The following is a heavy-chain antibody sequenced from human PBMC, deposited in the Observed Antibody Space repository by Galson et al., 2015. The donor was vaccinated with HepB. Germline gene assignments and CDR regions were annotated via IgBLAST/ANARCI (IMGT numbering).Heavy chain of an antibody. V-gene: IGHV1-2*06. J-gene: IGHJ5*02. D-gene: IGHD3-16*02. Sequence: SVKVSCKASGYTFTGYYMHWVRQAPGQGLEWMGRINPNSGGTNYAQKFQGRVTMTRDTSISTAYMGLSRLRSDDTAVYYCAREQSYDYIWGSYRNWFDPWGQGTLVTVSS. CDR3: AREQSYDYIWGSYRNWFDP. CDR2: INPNSGGT. CDR1: GYTFTGYY.